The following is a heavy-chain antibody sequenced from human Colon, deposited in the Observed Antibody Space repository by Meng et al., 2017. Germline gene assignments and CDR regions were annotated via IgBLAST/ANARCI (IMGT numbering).Heavy chain of an antibody. J-gene: IGHJ4*02. Sequence: QVHVPELGPGLVKPSETLSLTFAVSGGSISRSDWWSWVRQPPGKGLEWIGETSHSGSTNYSPSLKSRVTISLDKSKNQLSLKLNSVTAADTAVYYCASSDYYRSDYWGQGTLVTVSS. V-gene: IGHV4-4*02. CDR3: ASSDYYRSDY. CDR1: GGSISRSDW. D-gene: IGHD3-22*01. CDR2: TSHSGST.